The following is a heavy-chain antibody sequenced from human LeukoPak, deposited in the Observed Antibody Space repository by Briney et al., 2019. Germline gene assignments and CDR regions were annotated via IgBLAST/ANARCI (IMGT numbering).Heavy chain of an antibody. D-gene: IGHD6-13*01. CDR3: ASGYSSSWSYYYYYGMDV. CDR1: GGSISSGGYS. V-gene: IGHV4-30-2*01. J-gene: IGHJ6*02. Sequence: PSQTLSLTCAVSGGSISSGGYSWSWIRQPPGKGLEWIGYIYHSGSTYYNPSLKSRVTISVDRSKNQFSLKLSSVTAADTAVYYCASGYSSSWSYYYYYGMDVWGQGTRSPSP. CDR2: IYHSGST.